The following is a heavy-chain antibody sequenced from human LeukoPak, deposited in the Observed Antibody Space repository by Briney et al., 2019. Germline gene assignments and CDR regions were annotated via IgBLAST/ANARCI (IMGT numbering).Heavy chain of an antibody. CDR1: GFTFSTYG. Sequence: GRSLRLSCAASGFTFSTYGMHWVRQAPGKGLEWVAAIWSDGNNRFYADSVKGRFTFSRDNSKNTLSLQMNSLRAEDTAVYYCVKERSPFDAFDIWGQGTMVTVSS. V-gene: IGHV3-33*06. J-gene: IGHJ3*02. CDR3: VKERSPFDAFDI. CDR2: IWSDGNNR.